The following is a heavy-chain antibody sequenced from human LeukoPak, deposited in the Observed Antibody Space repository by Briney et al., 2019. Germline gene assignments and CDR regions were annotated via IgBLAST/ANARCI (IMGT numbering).Heavy chain of an antibody. J-gene: IGHJ3*02. D-gene: IGHD2-15*01. Sequence: SETLSLTCTVSGGSISSGGYYWSWIRQHPGKGLEWIGYIYYSGSTYYNPSLKSRVTISVDRSKNQFSLKLSSVTAADTAVYYCARETLFGYCSGGSCYGDAIDIWGQGTMVTVSS. CDR3: ARETLFGYCSGGSCYGDAIDI. CDR2: IYYSGST. V-gene: IGHV4-31*03. CDR1: GGSISSGGYY.